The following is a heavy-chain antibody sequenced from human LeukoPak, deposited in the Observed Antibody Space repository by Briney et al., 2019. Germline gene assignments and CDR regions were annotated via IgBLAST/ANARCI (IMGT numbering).Heavy chain of an antibody. CDR1: GYTFTSYG. CDR3: ARASDIAVAGVHGY. V-gene: IGHV1-18*01. D-gene: IGHD6-19*01. Sequence: ASVKVSCKASGYTFTSYGISWVRQAPGQGLEWMGWISAYNGNTNYAQKLQGRVTLTTDTSTSTAYMELRSLRSDDTAVYYCARASDIAVAGVHGYWGQGTLVTVSS. J-gene: IGHJ4*02. CDR2: ISAYNGNT.